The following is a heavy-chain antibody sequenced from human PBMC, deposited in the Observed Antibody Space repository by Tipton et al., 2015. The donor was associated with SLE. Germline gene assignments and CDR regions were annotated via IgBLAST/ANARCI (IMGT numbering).Heavy chain of an antibody. CDR3: ARDSAAAGYGMDV. CDR2: IYYSGST. D-gene: IGHD6-13*01. CDR1: GGSITSSSYY. V-gene: IGHV4-39*07. J-gene: IGHJ6*02. Sequence: TLSLTCTVSGGSITSSSYYWGWIRQPPGEGLEWIGSIYYSGSTYYNPGSTSYNPSLKSRVTLSVDTSKNQFSLKLSSVTAADTAVYYCARDSAAAGYGMDVWGQGTTVTVSS.